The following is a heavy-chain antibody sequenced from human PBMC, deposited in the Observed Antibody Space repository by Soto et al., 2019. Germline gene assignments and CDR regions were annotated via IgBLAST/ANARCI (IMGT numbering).Heavy chain of an antibody. D-gene: IGHD3-22*01. CDR1: GGSISSGGYS. CDR3: AGSNYDSPIPLYY. Sequence: SETLSLTWAVSGGSISSGGYSWSWIRQPPGKGLEWIGYIYHSGSTYYNPSLKSRVTISVDRSKNQFSLKLSSVTAADTAVYYCAGSNYDSPIPLYYGGQGTRVPVPP. V-gene: IGHV4-30-2*01. J-gene: IGHJ4*02. CDR2: IYHSGST.